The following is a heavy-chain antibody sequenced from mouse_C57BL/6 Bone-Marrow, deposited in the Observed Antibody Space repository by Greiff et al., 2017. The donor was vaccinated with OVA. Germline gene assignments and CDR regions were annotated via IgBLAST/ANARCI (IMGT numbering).Heavy chain of an antibody. Sequence: EVKLMEYGGDLVKPGGSLKLSCAASGFTFSSYGMSWVRQTPDKRLEWVATISSGGSYTYYPDSVKGRFTISRDNAKNTLYLQMSSLKSEDTAMYYCARLVRAWFAYWGQGTLVTVSA. CDR1: GFTFSSYG. CDR2: ISSGGSYT. V-gene: IGHV5-6*01. CDR3: ARLVRAWFAY. J-gene: IGHJ3*01.